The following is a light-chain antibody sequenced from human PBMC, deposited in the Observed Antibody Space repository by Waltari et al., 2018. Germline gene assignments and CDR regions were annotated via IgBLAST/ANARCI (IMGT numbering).Light chain of an antibody. V-gene: IGKV2-30*01. J-gene: IGKJ1*01. CDR1: ESPVSSDGNTY. Sequence: DVVMTQSPLSLPVILGQPASISCRTSESPVSSDGNTYLNWFQQRPGQSPRRLIYKVSNRDSGVPDRFSGGGSGTDFTLRISRVEAEDVGVYYCMQGIHRPWTFGQGTKVEIK. CDR3: MQGIHRPWT. CDR2: KVS.